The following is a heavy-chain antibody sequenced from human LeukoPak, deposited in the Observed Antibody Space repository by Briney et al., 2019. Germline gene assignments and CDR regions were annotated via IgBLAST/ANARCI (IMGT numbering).Heavy chain of an antibody. J-gene: IGHJ6*03. CDR1: GFTSTNHA. D-gene: IGHD3-9*01. CDR3: ARAGVVRYVAWLINYYMDV. V-gene: IGHV3-64*01. Sequence: PGGSLRLSCAASGFTSTNHAMQWVRQAPGKGLEYVSAISGNGGSTYYANSVKGRFTISRDNSKNTVYLQMGSLRPEDMAVYYCARAGVVRYVAWLINYYMDVWGKGTTVTVSS. CDR2: ISGNGGST.